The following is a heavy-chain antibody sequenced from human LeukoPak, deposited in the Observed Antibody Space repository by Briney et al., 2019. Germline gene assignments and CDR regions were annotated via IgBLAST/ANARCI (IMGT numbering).Heavy chain of an antibody. V-gene: IGHV3-74*01. D-gene: IGHD6-19*01. Sequence: GRSLRLSCAASGFTFSSYWMHWVRQAPGKGLVWVSRINSDGSSTSYADSVKGRFTISRDNAKNTLYLQMNSLRAEDTAVYYCARVGSSGWYGSYYGMDVWGQGTTVTVSS. CDR2: INSDGSST. CDR3: ARVGSSGWYGSYYGMDV. J-gene: IGHJ6*02. CDR1: GFTFSSYW.